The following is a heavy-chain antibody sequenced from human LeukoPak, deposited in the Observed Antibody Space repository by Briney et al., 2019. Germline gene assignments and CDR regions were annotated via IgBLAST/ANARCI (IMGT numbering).Heavy chain of an antibody. J-gene: IGHJ4*02. Sequence: GGSLRLSCAASEFTFSSYAMSWVRQAPGKGLEWVSSMGGRGVNTYHADSVKGRSNISRDNSKNTLYLQMNSLRAGDTAVYYCAKIGSYFDYWGQGILVTVSS. CDR1: EFTFSSYA. V-gene: IGHV3-23*01. D-gene: IGHD3-10*01. CDR3: AKIGSYFDY. CDR2: MGGRGVNT.